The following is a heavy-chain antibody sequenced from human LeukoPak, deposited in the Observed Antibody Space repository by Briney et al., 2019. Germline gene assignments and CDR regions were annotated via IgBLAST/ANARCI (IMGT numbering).Heavy chain of an antibody. D-gene: IGHD3-22*01. CDR1: GGTFSSYA. CDR2: IIPILGIA. V-gene: IGHV1-69*04. Sequence: GASVKVSCKASGGTFSSYAISWVRQAPGQGLEWMGRIIPILGIANYAQKFQGRVTITADKSTSTAYMELSSLRSEDTAVYYCARSHPTGSSGYYESAFDIWGQGTMVTVSS. CDR3: ARSHPTGSSGYYESAFDI. J-gene: IGHJ3*02.